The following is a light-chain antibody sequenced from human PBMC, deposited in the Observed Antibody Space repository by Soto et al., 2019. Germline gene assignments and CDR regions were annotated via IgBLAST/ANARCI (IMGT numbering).Light chain of an antibody. J-gene: IGKJ1*01. CDR3: QQSYVTPA. CDR1: QTISRY. Sequence: DIQMTQSPSSLSASVGDRVTITCRASQTISRYLNWYQQKPGKAPQLLIYAASSLQSGVPSRFSGSGSGTDFTLTISSLQPDDFATYYCQQSYVTPAFGQGTKVDNK. CDR2: AAS. V-gene: IGKV1-39*01.